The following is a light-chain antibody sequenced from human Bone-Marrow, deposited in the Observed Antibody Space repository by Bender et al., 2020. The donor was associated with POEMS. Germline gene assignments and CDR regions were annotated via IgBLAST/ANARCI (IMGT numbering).Light chain of an antibody. CDR1: RIGWSG. J-gene: IGLJ2*01. CDR3: QVWDGSSDHVI. V-gene: IGLV3-21*02. CDR2: DDL. Sequence: SYVLTQPSSVSVAPGQTARITCGGDRIGWSGVHWYQQRPGQAPVLVVYDDLERPSGIPERFSGSKSGNTATLTINTVEAGDEADYYCQVWDGSSDHVIFGGGTKLTVL.